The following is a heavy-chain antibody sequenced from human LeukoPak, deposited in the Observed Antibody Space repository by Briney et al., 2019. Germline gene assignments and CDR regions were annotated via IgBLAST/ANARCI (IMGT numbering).Heavy chain of an antibody. V-gene: IGHV3-21*01. J-gene: IGHJ4*02. CDR2: ISSSSSYI. CDR1: GFTFSSYS. Sequence: PGGSLRLSCAASGFTFSSYSMNWVRQAPGKGLEWVSSISSSSSYIYYADSVKGRFTISRDNAKNSLYLQMNSLRAEDTAVYYCARARSEYCSSTSCYSGHYWGQGTLVTVSS. D-gene: IGHD2-2*01. CDR3: ARARSEYCSSTSCYSGHY.